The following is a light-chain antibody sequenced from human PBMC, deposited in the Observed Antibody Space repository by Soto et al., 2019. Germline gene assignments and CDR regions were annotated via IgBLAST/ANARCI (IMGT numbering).Light chain of an antibody. J-gene: IGLJ3*02. CDR2: GNS. Sequence: QSVLTQPPSVSGAPGQRVTISCTGSSSNIGAGYVYWYQQLPGTAPKLLIYGNSNRPSGVPDRFSGSKSGTSASLAITGLQAEDEADYYCQSYDSSLSGSVFGGATKLTVL. CDR3: QSYDSSLSGSV. V-gene: IGLV1-40*01. CDR1: SSNIGAGYV.